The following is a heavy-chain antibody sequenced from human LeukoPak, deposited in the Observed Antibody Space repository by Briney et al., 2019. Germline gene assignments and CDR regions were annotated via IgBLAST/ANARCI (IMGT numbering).Heavy chain of an antibody. CDR1: GFPFDRNA. D-gene: IGHD2-21*01. CDR3: VRVRRQILWPCLDY. V-gene: IGHV3-23*01. Sequence: RGSLRLSCAASGFPFDRNAMTWVRQAPGKGLEWVATLSGSDGSAAYADSVKGRFNVSKDSSKNILYLQMSGLSVEDTATYYCVRVRRQILWPCLDYWGQGIMVSVSS. CDR2: LSGSDGSA. J-gene: IGHJ4*02.